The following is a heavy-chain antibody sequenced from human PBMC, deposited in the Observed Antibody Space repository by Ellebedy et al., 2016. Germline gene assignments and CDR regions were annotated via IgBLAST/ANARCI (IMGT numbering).Heavy chain of an antibody. CDR3: ARASDNYYYYGMDV. CDR2: ISSSSSEI. CDR1: GFTLSRYS. V-gene: IGHV3-21*01. D-gene: IGHD3-10*01. Sequence: GGSLRLSCAASGFTLSRYSLNWVRQAPGKGLEWVSSISSSSSEIYYADSVKGRFTISRDNAKNSLYLQMNSLRAEDTAVYYCARASDNYYYYGMDVWGQGTTVTVSS. J-gene: IGHJ6*02.